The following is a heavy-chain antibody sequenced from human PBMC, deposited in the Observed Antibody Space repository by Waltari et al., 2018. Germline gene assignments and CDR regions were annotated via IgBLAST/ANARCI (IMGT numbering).Heavy chain of an antibody. J-gene: IGHJ5*02. D-gene: IGHD3-10*01. V-gene: IGHV1-3*01. Sequence: QVQLVQSGAEVKKPGASVKVSCKASGYTFTSYAMHWVRQAPGQRLEWMGWINAGNCNTKYSQKFQGRVTITRDTSASTAYMELSSLRSEDTAVYYCARARGSGSYYNAPPWFDPWGQGTLVTVSS. CDR2: INAGNCNT. CDR3: ARARGSGSYYNAPPWFDP. CDR1: GYTFTSYA.